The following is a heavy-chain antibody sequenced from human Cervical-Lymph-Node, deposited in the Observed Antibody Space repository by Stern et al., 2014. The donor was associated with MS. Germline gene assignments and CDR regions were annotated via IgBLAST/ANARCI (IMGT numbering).Heavy chain of an antibody. Sequence: QVQLVQSGVEVKQPGASVKVSCKASGYSFTTFGISWVRQVPGQGLEWMGWINTITGETKSAQRFQDRVTRTTDKSTATAYMELRSLRSDDTAVYYCARGWELTPWGQGTLVTVSS. D-gene: IGHD1-26*01. V-gene: IGHV1-18*01. CDR2: INTITGET. CDR3: ARGWELTP. CDR1: GYSFTTFG. J-gene: IGHJ4*02.